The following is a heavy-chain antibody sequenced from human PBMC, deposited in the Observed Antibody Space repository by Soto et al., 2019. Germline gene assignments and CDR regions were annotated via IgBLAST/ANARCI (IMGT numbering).Heavy chain of an antibody. J-gene: IGHJ4*02. V-gene: IGHV3-30*18. CDR2: ISYDGSNE. D-gene: IGHD1-26*01. CDR1: GFTFSSYG. Sequence: QVQLVESGGGVVQPGRSLRLSCAASGFTFSSYGMHWVRQAPGKGLEWVALISYDGSNEYYADSVKGRFTISRDNSKNTLYLQMSSLRAEDTDVYYCAKDLWELAYYFDYGGQGTLVTVSS. CDR3: AKDLWELAYYFDY.